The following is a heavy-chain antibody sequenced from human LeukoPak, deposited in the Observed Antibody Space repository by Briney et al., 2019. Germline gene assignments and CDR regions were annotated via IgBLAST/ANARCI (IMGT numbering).Heavy chain of an antibody. Sequence: SETLSLTCAVYGGSFSGYYWSWIRQPPGKGLEWIGEINHSGSTNYNPSLRRRVTISVDTSKNQFSLKLSSVTAADTAVYYCARGPFSYYYDSSGGHYFDYWGQGTLVTVSS. CDR3: ARGPFSYYYDSSGGHYFDY. CDR1: GGSFSGYY. J-gene: IGHJ4*02. V-gene: IGHV4-34*01. D-gene: IGHD3-22*01. CDR2: INHSGST.